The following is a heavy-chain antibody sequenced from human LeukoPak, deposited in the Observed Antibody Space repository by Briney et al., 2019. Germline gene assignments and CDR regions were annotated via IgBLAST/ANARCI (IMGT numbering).Heavy chain of an antibody. J-gene: IGHJ6*03. V-gene: IGHV3-30*02. D-gene: IGHD5-18*01. CDR1: GFTFSSYG. Sequence: GGSLRLSCAASGFTFSSYGMHWVRQAPGKGLEWVAFIRYDGSNKYYADSVKGRFTISRDNARNSLYLQMNSLRAEDTAVYYCARVPWIQKGYYMDVWGKGTTVTVSS. CDR3: ARVPWIQKGYYMDV. CDR2: IRYDGSNK.